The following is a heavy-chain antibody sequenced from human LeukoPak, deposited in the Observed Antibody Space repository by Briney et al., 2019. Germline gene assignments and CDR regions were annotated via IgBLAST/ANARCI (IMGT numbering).Heavy chain of an antibody. J-gene: IGHJ4*02. CDR1: GGSFSGYY. Sequence: TSETLSLTCAVYGGSFSGYYWSWIRQPPGKGLEWIGEINHSGSTNYNPSLKSRVTISVDTSKNQFPLKLSSVTAADTAVYYCARERTGITIFGVAHNYFDYWGQGTLVTVSS. D-gene: IGHD3-3*01. CDR2: INHSGST. CDR3: ARERTGITIFGVAHNYFDY. V-gene: IGHV4-34*01.